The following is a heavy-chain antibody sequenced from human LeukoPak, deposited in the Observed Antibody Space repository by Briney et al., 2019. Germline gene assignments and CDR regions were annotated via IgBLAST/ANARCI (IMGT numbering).Heavy chain of an antibody. CDR3: AATRQQLGPCFDY. V-gene: IGHV4-30-4*01. D-gene: IGHD6-13*01. CDR2: IYYSGST. J-gene: IGHJ4*02. Sequence: SSETLSLTCTVSGGSISSGDYYWSWIRQPPGKGLEWIGYIYYSGSTYYNPSLKSRVTISVDTSKNQFSLKLSSVTAADTAVYYCAATRQQLGPCFDYWGQGTLVTVSS. CDR1: GGSISSGDYY.